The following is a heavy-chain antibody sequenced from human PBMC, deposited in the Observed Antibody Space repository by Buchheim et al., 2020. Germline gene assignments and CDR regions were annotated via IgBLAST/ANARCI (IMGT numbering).Heavy chain of an antibody. D-gene: IGHD6-13*01. CDR2: ISGSGGST. CDR1: GFTFSSYA. Sequence: EVQLLESGGGLVQPGGSLRLSCAASGFTFSSYAMSWVRQAPGKGLEWVPAISGSGGSTYYADSVKGRFTISRDNSKNNLYLQMNSLRAEDTAVYYCAKGMFLQLVRRDYYYMDVWGKGTT. V-gene: IGHV3-23*01. J-gene: IGHJ6*03. CDR3: AKGMFLQLVRRDYYYMDV.